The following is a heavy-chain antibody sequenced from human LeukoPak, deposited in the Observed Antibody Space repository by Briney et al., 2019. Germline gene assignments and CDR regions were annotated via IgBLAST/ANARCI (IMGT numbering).Heavy chain of an antibody. CDR1: GFTFSSYA. Sequence: GGSLRLSCAASGFTFSSYAMSWVRQAPGKGLEWVSAISGSGGSTYYADSVKGRFTISRDNSKNTLYLQMNSLRAEDTAVYYCAKVVEGYPEYYYYGMDVWGKGTTVTVSS. D-gene: IGHD2-15*01. V-gene: IGHV3-23*01. J-gene: IGHJ6*04. CDR2: ISGSGGST. CDR3: AKVVEGYPEYYYYGMDV.